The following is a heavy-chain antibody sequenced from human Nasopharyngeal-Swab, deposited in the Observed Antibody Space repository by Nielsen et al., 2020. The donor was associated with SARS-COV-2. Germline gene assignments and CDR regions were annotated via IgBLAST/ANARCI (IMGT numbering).Heavy chain of an antibody. V-gene: IGHV4-30-2*01. J-gene: IGHJ4*02. Sequence: WIRQPPGKGLEWIGYIYYSGSTYYNPSLKSRVTISVDRSKNQFSLKLSSVTAADTAVYYCARGGFGELLLGYWGQGTLVTVSS. CDR3: ARGGFGELLLGY. CDR2: IYYSGST. D-gene: IGHD3-10*01.